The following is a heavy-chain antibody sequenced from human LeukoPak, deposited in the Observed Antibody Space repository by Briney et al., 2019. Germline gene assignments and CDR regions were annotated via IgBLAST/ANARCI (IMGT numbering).Heavy chain of an antibody. Sequence: GASVKVSCKASGYTFTNYYIHWVRQAPGQGLEWMGIINPSGGSTSYAQKFQGRVTMTRDTSTSTVHMELSSLRSEDTAVYYCAREIGPIQLHLWGSAFDSWGQGTLVTVSS. CDR3: AREIGPIQLHLWGSAFDS. D-gene: IGHD5-18*01. CDR1: GYTFTNYY. CDR2: INPSGGST. V-gene: IGHV1-46*01. J-gene: IGHJ4*02.